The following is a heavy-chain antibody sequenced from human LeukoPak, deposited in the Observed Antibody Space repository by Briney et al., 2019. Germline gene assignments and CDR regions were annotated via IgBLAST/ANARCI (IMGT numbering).Heavy chain of an antibody. D-gene: IGHD2-2*01. CDR2: ISGSGGST. V-gene: IGHV3-23*01. Sequence: GGSLRLSCAASGFTFGTYDMSWVRQAPGKGLEWVSTISGSGGSTYYADSVKGRFTISRDNSKSTLYLQMNSLRAEDTAVYYCAKGIVVGVSYYYYCMDVWGIGPTVTVS. CDR3: AKGIVVGVSYYYYCMDV. CDR1: GFTFGTYD. J-gene: IGHJ6*03.